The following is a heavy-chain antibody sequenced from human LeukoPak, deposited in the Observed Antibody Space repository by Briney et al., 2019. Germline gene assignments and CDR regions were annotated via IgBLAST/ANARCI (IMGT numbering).Heavy chain of an antibody. CDR3: ASKEYSYGSNRPQPDY. CDR1: GYTFTGYY. D-gene: IGHD5-18*01. CDR2: MNPNSGNT. J-gene: IGHJ4*02. V-gene: IGHV1-8*02. Sequence: ASVKVSCKASGYTFTGYYMHWVRQAPGQGLEWMGWMNPNSGNTGYAQKFQGRVTMTRNTSISTAYMELSSLRSEDTAVYYCASKEYSYGSNRPQPDYWGQGTLVTVSS.